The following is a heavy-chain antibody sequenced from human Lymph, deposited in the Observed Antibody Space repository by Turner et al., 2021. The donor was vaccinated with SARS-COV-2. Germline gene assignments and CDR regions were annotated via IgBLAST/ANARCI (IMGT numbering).Heavy chain of an antibody. CDR3: GVGPTRWYFQH. D-gene: IGHD1-26*01. CDR2: FFYSGST. Sequence: QLQLQESGPGLVQPSETLSLTCTVSCCSISSSSYYWGWIRQPTGKGLEWIGNFFYSGSTYYNPSLKSRVTISEDTSKNQFSLKLTSVTAADTAVYYCGVGPTRWYFQHWGQGTLVTVSS. CDR1: CCSISSSSYY. V-gene: IGHV4-39*01. J-gene: IGHJ1*01.